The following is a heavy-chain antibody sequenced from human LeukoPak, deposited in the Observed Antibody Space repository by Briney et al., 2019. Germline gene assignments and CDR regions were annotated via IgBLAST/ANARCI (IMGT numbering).Heavy chain of an antibody. CDR2: IYYSGST. CDR3: ARGTEQQLADYYYYMDV. CDR1: GDSISSDY. J-gene: IGHJ6*03. V-gene: IGHV4-59*01. Sequence: SETLSLTCTVSGDSISSDYWSWIRQPPGKGLEWIGYIYYSGSTNYNPSLKSRVTISVDTSKNQFSLKLSSVTAADTAVYYCARGTEQQLADYYYYMDVWGKGTTVTISS. D-gene: IGHD6-13*01.